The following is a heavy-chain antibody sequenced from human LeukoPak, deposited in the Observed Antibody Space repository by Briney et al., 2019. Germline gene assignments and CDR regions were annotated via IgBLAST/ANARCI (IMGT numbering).Heavy chain of an antibody. J-gene: IGHJ5*02. CDR2: INTNTGNP. V-gene: IGHV7-4-1*02. Sequence: GASVKVSCKASGYTFTSYAMNWVRQAPGQGLEWMGWINTNTGNPTYAQGFTGRFVFSLDTSVSTAYPQISSLKAEDTAVYYCARDFRGIAAAGTDWFDPWGQGTLVTVSS. CDR3: ARDFRGIAAAGTDWFDP. CDR1: GYTFTSYA. D-gene: IGHD6-13*01.